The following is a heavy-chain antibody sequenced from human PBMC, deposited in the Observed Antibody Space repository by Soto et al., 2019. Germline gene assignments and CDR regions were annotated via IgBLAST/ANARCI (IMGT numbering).Heavy chain of an antibody. Sequence: QVQLQESGPGLVKPSETLSLTCTVSGVSVTSGSYYWSWIRQPPGGGLEWIGYIHYTGRISYNPSIKILVTISIATSEKLFFLSLSSVPTEDTAVYFCARHFSGVGIRRPFDYWGQGTLVGVSS. J-gene: IGHJ4*02. CDR1: GVSVTSGSYY. CDR2: IHYTGRI. V-gene: IGHV4-61*03. CDR3: ARHFSGVGIRRPFDY. D-gene: IGHD3-3*01.